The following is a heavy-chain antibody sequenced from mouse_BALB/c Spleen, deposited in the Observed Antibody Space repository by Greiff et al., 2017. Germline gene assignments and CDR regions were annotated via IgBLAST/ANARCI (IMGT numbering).Heavy chain of an antibody. J-gene: IGHJ4*01. CDR1: GYTFTDYA. D-gene: IGHD2-1*01. CDR3: ALIYYGNPYSMDY. Sequence: QVQLQQSGAELVRPGVSVKISCKGSGYTFTDYAMHWVKQSHAKSLEWIGVISTYYGDASYNQKFKGKATMTVDKSSSTAYMELARLTSEDSAIYYCALIYYGNPYSMDYWGQGTSVTVSS. V-gene: IGHV1S137*01. CDR2: ISTYYGDA.